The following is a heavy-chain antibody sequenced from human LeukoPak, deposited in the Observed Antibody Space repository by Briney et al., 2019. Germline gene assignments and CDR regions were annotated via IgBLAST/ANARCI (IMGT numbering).Heavy chain of an antibody. CDR2: ISAYNGNT. V-gene: IGHV1-18*01. D-gene: IGHD2-2*01. Sequence: GASVKVSCKASGYTFTSYGISWVRQAPGQGLEWMGWISAYNGNTNYAQKLQGRVTITTDTSTSTAYMELRGLRSDDTAVYYCARASSTSSYYYYYYGMDVWGQGTTVTVSS. CDR3: ARASSTSSYYYYYYGMDV. J-gene: IGHJ6*02. CDR1: GYTFTSYG.